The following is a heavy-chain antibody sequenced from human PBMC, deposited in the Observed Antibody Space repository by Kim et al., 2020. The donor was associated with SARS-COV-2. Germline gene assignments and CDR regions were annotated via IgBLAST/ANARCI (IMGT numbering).Heavy chain of an antibody. D-gene: IGHD3-22*01. CDR3: ARDLHYDSSGYYSDY. Sequence: ASVKVSCKASGYTFTSYGISWVRQAPGQGLEWMGWISAYNGNTNYAQKLQGRVTMTTDTSTSTAYMELRSLRSDDTAVYYCARDLHYDSSGYYSDYWGQGTLVTVSS. CDR1: GYTFTSYG. J-gene: IGHJ4*02. CDR2: ISAYNGNT. V-gene: IGHV1-18*04.